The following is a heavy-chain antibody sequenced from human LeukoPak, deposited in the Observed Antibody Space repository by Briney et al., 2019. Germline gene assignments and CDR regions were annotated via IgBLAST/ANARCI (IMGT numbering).Heavy chain of an antibody. J-gene: IGHJ4*02. D-gene: IGHD6-19*01. Sequence: SETLSLTCTVSGGSISSSSYYWGWIRQPPGKGLEWIGTIYYSGSAYYNPALKRRVTISVDTSKNQFSLKLSSVTAADTAVYYCARQSDYSSGWYVDYWGQGTLVTVSS. V-gene: IGHV4-39*01. CDR3: ARQSDYSSGWYVDY. CDR2: IYYSGSA. CDR1: GGSISSSSYY.